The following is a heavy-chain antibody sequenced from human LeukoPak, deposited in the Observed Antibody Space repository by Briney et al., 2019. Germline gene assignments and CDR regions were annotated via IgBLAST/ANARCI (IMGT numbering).Heavy chain of an antibody. Sequence: SETLSLTCSVSGYSISSGYYWGWIRQPPGKGLEWIGSIYQSGSTYYNPSLKSRVTISVDTSKNQFSLKLSSVTAADTAVYYCARGLRVGNTGYYFDNWGQGTLVTVSS. D-gene: IGHD1-26*01. CDR3: ARGLRVGNTGYYFDN. J-gene: IGHJ4*02. CDR2: IYQSGST. V-gene: IGHV4-38-2*02. CDR1: GYSISSGYY.